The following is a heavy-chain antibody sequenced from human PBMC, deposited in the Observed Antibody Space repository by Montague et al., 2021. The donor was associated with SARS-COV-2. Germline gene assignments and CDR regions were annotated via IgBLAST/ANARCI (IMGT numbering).Heavy chain of an antibody. D-gene: IGHD3-9*01. V-gene: IGHV6-1*01. CDR3: ASSGITLTGLDAFDI. CDR2: TYYRSKWDS. Sequence: CAISGDSVSSKSVAWNWIRRSPSRGLEWLGRTYYRSKWDSDYAESVKRXLGITPDTSKNQVSLQLNSVIPEDTAVYFCASSGITLTGLDAFDIWGQGTMVTVSS. CDR1: GDSVSSKSVA. J-gene: IGHJ3*02.